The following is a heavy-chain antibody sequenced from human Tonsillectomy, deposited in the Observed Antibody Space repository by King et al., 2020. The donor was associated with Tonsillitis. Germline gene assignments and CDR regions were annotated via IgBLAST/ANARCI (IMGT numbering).Heavy chain of an antibody. CDR3: FGXXXLXGXXXXXFDI. Sequence: QLVQSGAEVKKPGASVKISCKASGYXFTDYYMHWVRQAPGQGLEWMGWINPHSGGTKYAQKFQGRVTMIRDTSITPAYMDLSRLKSDATAVFYGFGXXXLXGXXXXXFDIXXXGTMVTVSS. CDR1: GYXFTDYY. CDR2: INPHSGGT. V-gene: IGHV1-2*02. J-gene: IGHJ3*02. D-gene: IGHD3-10*01.